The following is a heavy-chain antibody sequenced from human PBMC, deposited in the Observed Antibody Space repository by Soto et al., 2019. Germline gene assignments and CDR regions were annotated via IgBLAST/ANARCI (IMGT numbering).Heavy chain of an antibody. CDR2: IYPGDSDT. J-gene: IGHJ6*02. V-gene: IGHV5-51*01. CDR1: GYSLTSYW. D-gene: IGHD3-22*01. CDR3: ARYYDSSGYVYRMDV. Sequence: PGEPLNIYCKGSGYSLTSYWTGWVRQMPGEGLEGVGIIYPGDSDTRYSPSFQGQVTNSADKPISTAYLPWSSLKASDTAMYYCARYYDSSGYVYRMDVWGQGTTVTVSS.